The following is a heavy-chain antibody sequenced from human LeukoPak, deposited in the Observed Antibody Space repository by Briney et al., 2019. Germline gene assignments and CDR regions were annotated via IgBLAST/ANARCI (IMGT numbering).Heavy chain of an antibody. CDR1: GYSFSSYW. Sequence: PGESLKISCKGSGYSFSSYWIGWVRQMPGKGLEWMGIIYPGDYDTRYSPSFQGQVTISADKSISTAYQQWSSLKASDTAMYYYARHSYYYDSSGLMMGGVAFDIWGQGTMVTVSS. D-gene: IGHD3-22*01. V-gene: IGHV5-51*01. J-gene: IGHJ3*02. CDR3: ARHSYYYDSSGLMMGGVAFDI. CDR2: IYPGDYDT.